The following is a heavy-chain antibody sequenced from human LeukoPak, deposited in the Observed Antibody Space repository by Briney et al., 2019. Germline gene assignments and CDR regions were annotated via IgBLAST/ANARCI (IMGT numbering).Heavy chain of an antibody. Sequence: GGSLRLSCTASGFTFSSYATSWVRQAQGKGLEWVSVISGSGGSTYYGDSVKGRFTISRDNSKNTLYLQMNSLRAGDTAVYYCAKDGVVTITFDYWGQGTLVTVSS. D-gene: IGHD3-16*01. CDR3: AKDGVVTITFDY. V-gene: IGHV3-23*01. CDR1: GFTFSSYA. CDR2: ISGSGGST. J-gene: IGHJ4*02.